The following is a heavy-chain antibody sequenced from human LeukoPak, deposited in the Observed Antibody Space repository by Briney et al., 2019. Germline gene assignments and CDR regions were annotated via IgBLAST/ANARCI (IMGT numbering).Heavy chain of an antibody. J-gene: IGHJ4*02. V-gene: IGHV4-34*01. D-gene: IGHD3-22*01. CDR3: ASYYDSSGAYY. CDR2: INHSGST. Sequence: SETLSLTCAVYGGSFSGYYWSWIRQPPGKGLEWIGEINHSGSTNYNPSLKSRVTISVDTSKNQFSLKLSSVTAAGTAVYYCASYYDSSGAYYWGQGTLVTVSS. CDR1: GGSFSGYY.